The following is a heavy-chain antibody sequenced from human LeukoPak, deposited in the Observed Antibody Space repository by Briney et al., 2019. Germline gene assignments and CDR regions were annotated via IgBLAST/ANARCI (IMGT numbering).Heavy chain of an antibody. J-gene: IGHJ5*02. CDR1: GGTFSSYA. Sequence: SVKVSCKASGGTFSSYAISWVRQAPGQGLEWMGRIIPILGIANYAQKFQGRVTITADKSTSTAYMELSSLRSEDTAVYYCATDTAPSGNWFDPWGQGILVTVSS. V-gene: IGHV1-69*04. CDR2: IIPILGIA. CDR3: ATDTAPSGNWFDP. D-gene: IGHD5-18*01.